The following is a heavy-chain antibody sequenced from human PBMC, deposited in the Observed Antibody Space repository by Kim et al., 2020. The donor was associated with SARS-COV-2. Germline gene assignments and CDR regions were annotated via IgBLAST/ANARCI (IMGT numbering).Heavy chain of an antibody. CDR3: AKHQGHTSQDILYYYYGMDV. D-gene: IGHD2-15*01. V-gene: IGHV3-23*01. J-gene: IGHJ6*02. CDR2: ISGSGGST. Sequence: GGSLRLSCAASGFTFSSYAMSWVRQAPGKGLEWVSAISGSGGSTYYADSVKGRFTISRDNSKNTLYLQMNSLRAEDTAVYYCAKHQGHTSQDILYYYYGMDVWRQETTVTVSS. CDR1: GFTFSSYA.